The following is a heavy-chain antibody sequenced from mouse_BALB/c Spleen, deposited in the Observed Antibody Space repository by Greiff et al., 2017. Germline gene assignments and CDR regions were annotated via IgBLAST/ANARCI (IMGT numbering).Heavy chain of an antibody. V-gene: IGHV5-4*02. CDR3: ARQYGNSWYFDV. Sequence: EVKLVESGGGLVKPGGSLKLSCAASGFTFSDYYMYWVRQTPEKRLEWVATISDGGSYTYYPDSVKGRFTISRDNAKNNLYLQMSSLKSEDTAMYYCARQYGNSWYFDVWGAGTTVTVSS. D-gene: IGHD2-10*02. CDR2: ISDGGSYT. CDR1: GFTFSDYY. J-gene: IGHJ1*01.